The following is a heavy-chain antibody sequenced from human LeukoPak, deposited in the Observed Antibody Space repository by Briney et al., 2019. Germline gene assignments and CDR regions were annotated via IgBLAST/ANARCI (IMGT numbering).Heavy chain of an antibody. CDR2: IIPIFDTT. V-gene: IGHV1-69*13. D-gene: IGHD3-3*01. Sequence: ASVTVSCKASGGTFSSYAISWVRQAPGQGLEWMGEIIPIFDTTNYAQKFQGRVTITADESTTTAYMELSSLRSEDTAVYYCASPARMIFGVAWGFDYWGQGTLVTVSS. CDR1: GGTFSSYA. J-gene: IGHJ4*02. CDR3: ASPARMIFGVAWGFDY.